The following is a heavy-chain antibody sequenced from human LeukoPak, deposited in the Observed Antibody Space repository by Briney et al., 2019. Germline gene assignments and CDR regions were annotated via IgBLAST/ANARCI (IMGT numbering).Heavy chain of an antibody. CDR2: IGSTET. V-gene: IGHV3-23*01. Sequence: GGSLRLSCAASGFTFDLSAMSWVRQPPGKGLEWVSSIGSTETYYADSSRSRFTASRDNSQNTLYLQMNSLRADDTAMYYCSIDAVPMNSVWDYFGKWGQGTQVTVSS. D-gene: IGHD1-7*01. J-gene: IGHJ4*02. CDR1: GFTFDLSA. CDR3: SIDAVPMNSVWDYFGK.